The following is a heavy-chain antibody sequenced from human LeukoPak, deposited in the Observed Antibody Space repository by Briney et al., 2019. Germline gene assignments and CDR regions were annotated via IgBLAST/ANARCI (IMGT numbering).Heavy chain of an antibody. CDR2: ISGSGGST. Sequence: GGSLRLSCAASGFTFSSYAMSWVRQAPVKGLEWVSAISGSGGSTYYADSVKGRFTISRDNSKNTLYLQMNSLRAEDTAVYYCAKVQYDFWSGYWPFYYYDMDVWGQGTTVTVSS. V-gene: IGHV3-23*01. J-gene: IGHJ6*02. D-gene: IGHD3-3*01. CDR3: AKVQYDFWSGYWPFYYYDMDV. CDR1: GFTFSSYA.